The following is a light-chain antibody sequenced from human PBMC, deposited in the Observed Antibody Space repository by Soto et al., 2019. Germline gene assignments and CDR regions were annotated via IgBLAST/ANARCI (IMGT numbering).Light chain of an antibody. V-gene: IGLV2-14*01. CDR1: SSDVGGFNY. J-gene: IGLJ2*01. CDR2: EVS. CDR3: ASYTTSSTLV. Sequence: QSALTQPASVSGSPGQSITISCTGTSSDVGGFNYVSWYQQHPGKAPKLMIYEVSNRPSGVSNRFSGSKSANTASLTISGLQAEDEADYYCASYTTSSTLVFGGGTKLT.